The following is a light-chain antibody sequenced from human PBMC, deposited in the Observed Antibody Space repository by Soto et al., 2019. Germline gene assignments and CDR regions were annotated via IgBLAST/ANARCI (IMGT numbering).Light chain of an antibody. Sequence: QSVLTQPASVSGSPGQPITIFRTGTSSDVGRYNYVSWYQQHPGKAPQLMIYEVSDRPSGVSNRFSGSKSGNTASLTISGLQAEDEADYYCSSYTSSSTYVFGTGTKVTVL. CDR2: EVS. CDR1: SSDVGRYNY. V-gene: IGLV2-14*01. J-gene: IGLJ1*01. CDR3: SSYTSSSTYV.